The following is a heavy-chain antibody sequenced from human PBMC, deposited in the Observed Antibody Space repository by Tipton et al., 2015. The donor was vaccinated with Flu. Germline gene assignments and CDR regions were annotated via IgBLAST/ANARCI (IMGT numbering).Heavy chain of an antibody. CDR2: SSWYGDNI. Sequence: SLRLSCAGSGFTFDDYAMHWVRQAPGKGLEWVSGSSWYGDNIGYADSVKDRFTVSRDNAKNTLYLQMNSLRVEDTALYYCVILGYFVDGFDMWGQGTMVTVSS. V-gene: IGHV3-9*01. CDR1: GFTFDDYA. J-gene: IGHJ3*02. CDR3: VILGYFVDGFDM. D-gene: IGHD3-22*01.